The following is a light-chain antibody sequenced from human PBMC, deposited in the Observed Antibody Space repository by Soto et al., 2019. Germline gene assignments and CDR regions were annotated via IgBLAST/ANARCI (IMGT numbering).Light chain of an antibody. J-gene: IGLJ1*01. CDR1: SSDIGRYNY. V-gene: IGLV2-14*01. CDR2: DVS. CDR3: SSYRSSSTYV. Sequence: QSVLTQPASVSGSPGQSITISCTGTSSDIGRYNYVSWYQQYPGKAPKFMIYDVSNRPSGVSNRFSGSKSGNTASLTISGLQAEDEADYYCSSYRSSSTYVFGTGTKVTVL.